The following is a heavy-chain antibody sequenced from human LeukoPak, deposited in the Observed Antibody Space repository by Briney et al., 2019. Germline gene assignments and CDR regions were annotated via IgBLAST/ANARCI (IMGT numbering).Heavy chain of an antibody. CDR2: ISAYNGNT. CDR1: GYTFTSYG. J-gene: IGHJ6*02. V-gene: IGHV1-18*01. CDR3: ARSPVAAAGTRSLTTRYGMDV. D-gene: IGHD6-13*01. Sequence: ASVKVSCKASGYTFTSYGISWVRQAPGQGLEWMGWISAYNGNTNYAQKLQGRVTITADKSTSTAYMELSSLRSEDTAVYYCARSPVAAAGTRSLTTRYGMDVWGQGTTVTVSS.